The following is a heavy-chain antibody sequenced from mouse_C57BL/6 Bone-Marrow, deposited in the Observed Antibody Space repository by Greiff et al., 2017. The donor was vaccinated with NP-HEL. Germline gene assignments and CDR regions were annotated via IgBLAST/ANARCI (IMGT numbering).Heavy chain of an antibody. CDR3: TGENYYYGSSYGFAY. Sequence: EVKVVESGGGLVQPGGSMKLSCVASGFTFSNYWMNWVRQSPEKGLEWVAQIRLKSDNYATHYAESVKGRFTISRDDSKSSVYLQMNNLRAEDTGIYYCTGENYYYGSSYGFAYWGQGTLVTVSA. V-gene: IGHV6-3*01. J-gene: IGHJ3*01. CDR1: GFTFSNYW. CDR2: IRLKSDNYAT. D-gene: IGHD1-1*01.